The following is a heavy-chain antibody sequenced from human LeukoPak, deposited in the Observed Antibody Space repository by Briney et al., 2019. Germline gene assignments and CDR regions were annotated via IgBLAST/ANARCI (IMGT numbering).Heavy chain of an antibody. CDR2: ISSSSSYI. D-gene: IGHD2-21*02. CDR1: GFSFSSYT. CDR3: ARDGRCGGDCYAS. J-gene: IGHJ4*02. Sequence: PGGSLRFSCAASGFSFSSYTMNWVRQAPGKGLEWVSIISSSSSYIYYADSVKGRFTLSRDNAKNALYLQMNSLRVEDTAVYYCARDGRCGGDCYASWGQGTLVTVSS. V-gene: IGHV3-21*01.